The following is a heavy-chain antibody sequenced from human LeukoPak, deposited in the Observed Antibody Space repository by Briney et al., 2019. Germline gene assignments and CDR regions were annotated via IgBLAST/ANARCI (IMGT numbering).Heavy chain of an antibody. V-gene: IGHV1-8*01. D-gene: IGHD5-12*01. J-gene: IGHJ4*02. Sequence: ASVKVSCKASGYSFMDYDISWVRQATGQGLEWMGWMNPKSGNTGYAEKFQGRVAMTRDTSVGTAYMELSSLGSEDTAVYYCARNSGLADCWGQGTLVTVSS. CDR1: GYSFMDYD. CDR2: MNPKSGNT. CDR3: ARNSGLADC.